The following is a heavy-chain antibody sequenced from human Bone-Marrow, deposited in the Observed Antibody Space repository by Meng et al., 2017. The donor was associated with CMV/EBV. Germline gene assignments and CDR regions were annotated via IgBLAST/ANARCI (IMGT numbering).Heavy chain of an antibody. CDR3: ARQGGVAAAGLSF. Sequence: GESLKISCAASGFSFGTYVMHWVRQAPGKGLEWVANIKPDATETYYVDSVKGRFTISRDNAKNSLYLQMNSLRVEDTALYYCARQGGVAAAGLSFWGQGTLVTVSS. V-gene: IGHV3-7*01. CDR2: IKPDATET. CDR1: GFSFGTYV. J-gene: IGHJ1*01. D-gene: IGHD6-13*01.